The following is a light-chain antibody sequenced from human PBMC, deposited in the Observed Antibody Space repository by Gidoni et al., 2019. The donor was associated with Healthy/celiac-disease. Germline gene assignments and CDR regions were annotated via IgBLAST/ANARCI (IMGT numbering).Light chain of an antibody. J-gene: IGLJ3*02. CDR3: AAWDDSLSGWV. CDR1: SYNIGSNY. V-gene: IGLV1-47*01. CDR2: RNF. Sequence: QSVLTQPPSASGTPRQRVTISCSGSSYNIGSNYVYWYQPLPGTAPKLLIYRNFQRPSGVPVRLSGSKSGTSASLAISGLRSEDDADYYCAAWDDSLSGWVFGGGTKLTVL.